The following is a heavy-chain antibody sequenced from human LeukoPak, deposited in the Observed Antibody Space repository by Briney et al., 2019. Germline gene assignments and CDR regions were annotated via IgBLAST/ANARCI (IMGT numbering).Heavy chain of an antibody. D-gene: IGHD5-12*01. CDR3: ARVMATNDAFDI. V-gene: IGHV4-31*03. Sequence: SQTLSLTCTVSGGSISSGGYYWSWIRQHPGKGLEWIGYIYYSGSTYYHPSLKSRVTISVDTSKNQFSLKLSSVTAADTAVYYCARVMATNDAFDIWGQGTMVTVSS. CDR2: IYYSGST. CDR1: GGSISSGGYY. J-gene: IGHJ3*02.